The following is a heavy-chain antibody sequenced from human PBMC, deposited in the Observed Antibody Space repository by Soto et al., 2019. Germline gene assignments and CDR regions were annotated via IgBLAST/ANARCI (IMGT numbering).Heavy chain of an antibody. CDR1: GDSVSSNSAA. Sequence: SQTLSLTCAISGDSVSSNSAAWNWIRQSPSRGLEWLGRTYYRSKWYNDYAVSVKSRMTINPDTSKNQFSLQLNSVTPEDTAVYYCARDPGITGTTYYYYYGMDVWGQGTTVTVSS. CDR3: ARDPGITGTTYYYYYGMDV. V-gene: IGHV6-1*01. CDR2: TYYRSKWYN. J-gene: IGHJ6*02. D-gene: IGHD1-20*01.